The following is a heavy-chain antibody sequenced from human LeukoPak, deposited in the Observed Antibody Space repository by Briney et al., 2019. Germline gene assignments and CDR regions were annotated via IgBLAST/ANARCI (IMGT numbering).Heavy chain of an antibody. V-gene: IGHV1-69*04. D-gene: IGHD6-19*01. Sequence: GSSVKVSCKVSGGTFNNYAISWVRQAPGQGLEWMGRITPVFDMANYAQKFQGTVTITADKSTSTVYMELSGLRNEDTAVYYCAIIALVPMWGQGTKVTVSS. CDR3: AIIALVPM. CDR1: GGTFNNYA. J-gene: IGHJ3*02. CDR2: ITPVFDMA.